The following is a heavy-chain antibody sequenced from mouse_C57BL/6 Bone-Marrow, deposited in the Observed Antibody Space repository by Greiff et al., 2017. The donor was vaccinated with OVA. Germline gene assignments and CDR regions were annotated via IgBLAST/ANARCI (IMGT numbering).Heavy chain of an antibody. CDR2: INPDSSTI. CDR1: GFDFSRYW. J-gene: IGHJ4*01. V-gene: IGHV4-1*01. Sequence: EVKLMESGGGLVQPGGSLKLSCAASGFDFSRYWMSWVRRAPGTGLEWIGDINPDSSTIGYAPFVEGKFIIFRDNAKNTLYLQMNKVRSEDTALYYCARLGYAMDYWGQGTSVTVSS. CDR3: ARLGYAMDY.